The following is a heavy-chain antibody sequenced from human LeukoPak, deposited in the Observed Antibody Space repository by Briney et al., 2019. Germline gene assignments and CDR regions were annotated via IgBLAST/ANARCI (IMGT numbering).Heavy chain of an antibody. D-gene: IGHD3-9*01. J-gene: IGHJ4*02. CDR1: GFTFSDYS. CDR2: ISSTSTYI. CDR3: ARGSDILTGPLWY. Sequence: GGSLRLSCAASGFTFSDYSMNWVRQAPGKGLEWVSSISSTSTYIYYADSVKGRFTISRDNAKNSLYLQMNSLRAEDTAVYYCARGSDILTGPLWYWGQGTLVTVSS. V-gene: IGHV3-21*01.